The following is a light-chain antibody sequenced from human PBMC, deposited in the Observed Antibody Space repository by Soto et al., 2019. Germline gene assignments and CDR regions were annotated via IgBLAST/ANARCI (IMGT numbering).Light chain of an antibody. J-gene: IGKJ2*01. Sequence: DIQMTQSPSSLSASVGDRVTITCRASQNIGNFLHWYQQKPGKAPKLLIFAASSLQSGVPSRLSGSGSGTDFTLTISNLQPEDFATYSCQQSYSAPYTFCQGTKVEI. CDR3: QQSYSAPYT. V-gene: IGKV1-39*01. CDR2: AAS. CDR1: QNIGNF.